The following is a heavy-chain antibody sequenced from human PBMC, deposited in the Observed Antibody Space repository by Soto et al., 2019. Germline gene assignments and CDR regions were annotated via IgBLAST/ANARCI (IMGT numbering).Heavy chain of an antibody. CDR3: ARDLWETTQRDVDK. Sequence: GGSLRLSCAASGFSFSTYAMSWVRQAPEKGLEWVSYISRDSESIYYADSVKGRFTVSRDNAKDSLYLQMNSLRDEDTAVYYCARDLWETTQRDVDKWGHGTLVTVSS. D-gene: IGHD1-1*01. CDR2: ISRDSESI. J-gene: IGHJ4*01. V-gene: IGHV3-48*02. CDR1: GFSFSTYA.